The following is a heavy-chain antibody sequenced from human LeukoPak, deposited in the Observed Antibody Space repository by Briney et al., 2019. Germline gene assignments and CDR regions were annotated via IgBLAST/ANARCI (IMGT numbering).Heavy chain of an antibody. J-gene: IGHJ4*02. D-gene: IGHD6-13*01. Sequence: PGGSLRLSCAASGFTFDDYAMHWVRQAPGKGLEWVSGISWNSGSIGYADSVKGRFTISRDNAKNSLYLQMNSLRAEDMALYYCAKSGASSSWYYFDYWGQGTLVTVSS. V-gene: IGHV3-9*03. CDR3: AKSGASSSWYYFDY. CDR2: ISWNSGSI. CDR1: GFTFDDYA.